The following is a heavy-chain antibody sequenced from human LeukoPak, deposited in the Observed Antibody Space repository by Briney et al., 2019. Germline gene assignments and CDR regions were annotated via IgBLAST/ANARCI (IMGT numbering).Heavy chain of an antibody. CDR3: AIVDTAMVQYYYYGMDV. V-gene: IGHV1-8*01. Sequence: ASVKVSCKASGYTFTSYDINWVRQATGQGLEWMGWMNPSSGNTGYAQKFQGRVTMTRNTSISTAYMELSSLRSEDTAVYYCAIVDTAMVQYYYYGMDVWGQGTTVTVSS. CDR1: GYTFTSYD. CDR2: MNPSSGNT. D-gene: IGHD5-18*01. J-gene: IGHJ6*02.